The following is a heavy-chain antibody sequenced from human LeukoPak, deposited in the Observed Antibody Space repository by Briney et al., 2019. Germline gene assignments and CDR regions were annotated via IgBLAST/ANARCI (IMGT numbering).Heavy chain of an antibody. CDR2: LSTTAGST. Sequence: GGSLRLSCAASGFTFSSSAMSWVRQAPGKGLEWVSALSTTAGSTYYADSVKGRFTTSRANSKNTLFLQMSSLRAEDTAIYYCAKAQVGVAAIGYWGQGTLVTVSS. J-gene: IGHJ4*02. D-gene: IGHD3-3*01. V-gene: IGHV3-23*01. CDR1: GFTFSSSA. CDR3: AKAQVGVAAIGY.